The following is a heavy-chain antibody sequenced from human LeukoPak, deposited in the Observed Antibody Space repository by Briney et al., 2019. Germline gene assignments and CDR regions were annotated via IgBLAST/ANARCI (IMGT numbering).Heavy chain of an antibody. V-gene: IGHV3-7*01. D-gene: IGHD6-13*01. CDR2: IKQDGSEK. J-gene: IGHJ6*03. Sequence: PGGSLRLSCAASGFTFSSYWMSWVRQAPGTGLEWVANIKQDGSEKFYVDSVKGRFTISRDNAKNQLYLQMNSLRAQDPAVYHCARASGSSSWYYNYYYMDVWGKGTTVTVSS. CDR1: GFTFSSYW. CDR3: ARASGSSSWYYNYYYMDV.